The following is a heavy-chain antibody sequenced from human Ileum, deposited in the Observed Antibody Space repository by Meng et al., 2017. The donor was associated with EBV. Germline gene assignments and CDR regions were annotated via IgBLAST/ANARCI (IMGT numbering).Heavy chain of an antibody. CDR2: IYHSGST. V-gene: IGHV4-4*02. CDR1: GGSISSSNW. CDR3: ASFPPPGKQWLVTDY. D-gene: IGHD6-19*01. J-gene: IGHJ4*02. Sequence: QVEVQEAGPGRVKPSGTLSLTCAVSGGSISSSNWWSWVRQPPGKGLEWIGEIYHSGSTNYNPSLKSRVTISVDKSKNQFSLKLSSVTAADTAVYYCASFPPPGKQWLVTDYWGQGTLVTVSS.